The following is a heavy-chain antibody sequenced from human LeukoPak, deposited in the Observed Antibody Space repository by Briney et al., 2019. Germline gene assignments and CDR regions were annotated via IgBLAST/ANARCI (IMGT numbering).Heavy chain of an antibody. CDR1: GFTFSSYW. CDR3: ARPRSHVDDFWSGYSLHYYMDV. J-gene: IGHJ6*03. CDR2: IEQDGSEK. Sequence: GGSLRLSCAASGFTFSSYWMSWVRQAPGKGLEWVANIEQDGSEKYYVDSVKGRFTISRDNAKNSLYLQMNSLRAEDTAVYYCARPRSHVDDFWSGYSLHYYMDVWGKGTTVTVSS. D-gene: IGHD3-3*01. V-gene: IGHV3-7*01.